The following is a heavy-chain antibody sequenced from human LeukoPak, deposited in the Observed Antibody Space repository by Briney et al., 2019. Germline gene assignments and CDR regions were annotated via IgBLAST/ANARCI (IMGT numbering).Heavy chain of an antibody. CDR1: GSTFSSYS. D-gene: IGHD1-26*01. V-gene: IGHV3-48*01. CDR2: ISSSSSTI. Sequence: GGSLRLSCAASGSTFSSYSMNWVRQAPGKGLEWVSYISSSSSTIYYADSVKGRFTISRDNAKNSLYLQLNSLRAEDTAVYYCATASGTYTSTYWGQGTLVTASS. J-gene: IGHJ4*02. CDR3: ATASGTYTSTY.